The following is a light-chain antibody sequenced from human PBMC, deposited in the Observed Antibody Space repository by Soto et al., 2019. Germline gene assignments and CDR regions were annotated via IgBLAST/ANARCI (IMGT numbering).Light chain of an antibody. CDR2: DVS. CDR1: QRVSRRY. CDR3: QYQGS. V-gene: IGKV3-20*01. J-gene: IGKJ4*01. Sequence: IVLTQSPDTLSLSPGQRATLSCRASQRVSRRYLVWYQQKPGQAPILLIYDVSERASDIPDRFSGSGSGTDFTLTINRLVPEDVAVYYCQYQGSFGGGTKVEIK.